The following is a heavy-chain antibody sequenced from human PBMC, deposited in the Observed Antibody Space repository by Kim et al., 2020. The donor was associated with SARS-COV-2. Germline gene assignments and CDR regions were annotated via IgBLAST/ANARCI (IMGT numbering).Heavy chain of an antibody. CDR2: ISAYNGNT. V-gene: IGHV1-18*01. Sequence: ASVKVSCKASGYTFTSYGISWVRQAPGQGLEWMGWISAYNGNTNYAQKLQGRVTMTTDTSTSTAYMELRSLRSDDTAVYYCAGLYNWKTGFLNYGMDVWGQGTTVTVSS. CDR3: AGLYNWKTGFLNYGMDV. J-gene: IGHJ6*02. D-gene: IGHD1-20*01. CDR1: GYTFTSYG.